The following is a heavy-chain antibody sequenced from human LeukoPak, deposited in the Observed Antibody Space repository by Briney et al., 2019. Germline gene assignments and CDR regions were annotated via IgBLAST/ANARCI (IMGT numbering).Heavy chain of an antibody. J-gene: IGHJ6*03. D-gene: IGHD3-16*01. CDR2: ISSSSSYI. CDR3: ARVIQLTYMDV. CDR1: GFTFSSYS. Sequence: GGSLRLSCAASGFTFSSYSMNWVRQAPGKGLEWVSSISSSSSYIYYADSVKGRFTVSRINPKNSLFLQMNSLRAEDTAVYFCARVIQLTYMDVWGKGTTVTVSS. V-gene: IGHV3-21*01.